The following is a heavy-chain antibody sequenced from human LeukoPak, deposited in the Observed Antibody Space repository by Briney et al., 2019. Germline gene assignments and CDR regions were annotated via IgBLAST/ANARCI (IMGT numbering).Heavy chain of an antibody. CDR3: VRGRYSSGWFKDKNWFDP. Sequence: SETLSLTCAVSGVAISRGGYAWNWIRQPPGKGLEWIAYIYHSGTTYYNPSLKSRATISVDTSKNQFSLKLSSVTAADTAVYYCVRGRYSSGWFKDKNWFDPWGKGTTVTISS. D-gene: IGHD6-19*01. V-gene: IGHV4-30-2*05. CDR2: IYHSGTT. CDR1: GVAISRGGYA. J-gene: IGHJ6*04.